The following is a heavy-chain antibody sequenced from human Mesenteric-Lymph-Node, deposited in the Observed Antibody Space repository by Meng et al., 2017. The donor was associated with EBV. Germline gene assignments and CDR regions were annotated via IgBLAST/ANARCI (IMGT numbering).Heavy chain of an antibody. CDR2: IYWDDDK. CDR1: GFSLSTSGVG. CDR3: AHRRGAYSNFNWFDP. J-gene: IGHJ5*02. Sequence: QITLKGSGPTLVKPTQTLTLTCTFSGFSLSTSGVGVGWIRQPPGKALEWLALIYWDDDKSYSPSLKNRLTITKDASKNQVVLTMTNMDPVDTATYYCAHRRGAYSNFNWFDPWGQGTLVTVSS. V-gene: IGHV2-5*02. D-gene: IGHD4-11*01.